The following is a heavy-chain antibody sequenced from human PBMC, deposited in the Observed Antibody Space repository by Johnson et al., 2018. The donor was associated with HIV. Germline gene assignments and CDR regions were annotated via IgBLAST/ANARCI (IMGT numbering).Heavy chain of an antibody. Sequence: VQLVESGGGVVQPGGSLRLSCAASGFTVGSNYMNWVRQAPGKGLEWVSVIYSGGTTYYAASVKGRFTISRDTSKNTLYLQMKSLRAEDTALYYCARAYSYGALDIWGQGTMVTVSS. D-gene: IGHD1-26*01. CDR3: ARAYSYGALDI. CDR2: IYSGGTT. CDR1: GFTVGSNY. J-gene: IGHJ3*02. V-gene: IGHV3-66*01.